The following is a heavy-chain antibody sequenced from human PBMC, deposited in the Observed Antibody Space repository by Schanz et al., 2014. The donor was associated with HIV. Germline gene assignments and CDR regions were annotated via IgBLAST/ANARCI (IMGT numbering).Heavy chain of an antibody. J-gene: IGHJ6*02. CDR2: MNPNSGNT. D-gene: IGHD2-15*01. CDR3: SRTHYSVVSSRGLDV. Sequence: QVQLVQSGAEVQKPGSSVKVSCKASGGTFMTYAISWVRQAPGQGLEWMGWMNPNSGNTGFAQKFQGRVTMTRDTTATTVYMELSSLKSEDTAVYYCSRTHYSVVSSRGLDVWGQGTTVTVSS. V-gene: IGHV1-8*02. CDR1: GGTFMTYA.